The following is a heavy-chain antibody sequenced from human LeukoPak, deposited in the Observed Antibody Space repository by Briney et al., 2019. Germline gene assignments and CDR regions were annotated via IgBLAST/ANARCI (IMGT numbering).Heavy chain of an antibody. CDR3: AKGGVLFITMIASGDAFDI. V-gene: IGHV3-23*01. J-gene: IGHJ3*02. CDR1: GFTFSSYA. D-gene: IGHD3-22*01. CDR2: IRATYHT. Sequence: PGGSLRLSCAASGFTFSSYALIWVRQAPGKGLEWVSGIRATYHTEYADSVKDRFTISRDNSKNTLYLQMNSLRAEDTAVYYCAKGGVLFITMIASGDAFDIWGQGTMVTVSS.